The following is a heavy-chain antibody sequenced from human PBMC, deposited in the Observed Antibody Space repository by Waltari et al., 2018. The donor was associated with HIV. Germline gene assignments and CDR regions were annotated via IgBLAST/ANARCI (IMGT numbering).Heavy chain of an antibody. Sequence: QVQLVQSGAEVKKPGSSVKVSCKASGGTFSSYAISWMRQAPGQGLEWMGGIIPIFDTSNYAKKFQGRVTITADESTSTAYMELSSLRSDDTAVYYCARELKQLSPQDYDSPPRGFDIWGQGTMVTVSS. CDR1: GGTFSSYA. CDR2: IIPIFDTS. V-gene: IGHV1-69*12. CDR3: ARELKQLSPQDYDSPPRGFDI. J-gene: IGHJ3*02. D-gene: IGHD3-22*01.